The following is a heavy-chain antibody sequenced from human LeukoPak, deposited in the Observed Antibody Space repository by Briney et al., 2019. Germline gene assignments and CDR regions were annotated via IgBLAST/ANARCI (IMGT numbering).Heavy chain of an antibody. Sequence: GGSLRLSCAGSAFTFSSYWMSWVRQAPGKGPEWVANIKDDGSEKYYLDSVKGRFTISRDNAQNSLYLQMNSLRAEDTAIYYCVRDRGTYRPIDYWGQGTLVTVSS. D-gene: IGHD1-26*01. J-gene: IGHJ4*02. CDR3: VRDRGTYRPIDY. CDR2: IKDDGSEK. CDR1: AFTFSSYW. V-gene: IGHV3-7*03.